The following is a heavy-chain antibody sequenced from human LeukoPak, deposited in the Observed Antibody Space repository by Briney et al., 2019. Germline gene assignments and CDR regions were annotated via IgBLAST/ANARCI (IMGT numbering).Heavy chain of an antibody. V-gene: IGHV3-74*01. D-gene: IGHD1/OR15-1a*01. CDR1: GFTFSSYW. CDR3: ARDRLEHGWRFFDY. CDR2: INSDGSST. J-gene: IGHJ4*02. Sequence: GGSLRLSCAASGFTFSSYWMHWVRQAPGKGLVWVSRINSDGSSTSHADSVKGRFTISRDNAKNTLYLQMNSLRAEDTAVYYCARDRLEHGWRFFDYWGQGTLVTVSS.